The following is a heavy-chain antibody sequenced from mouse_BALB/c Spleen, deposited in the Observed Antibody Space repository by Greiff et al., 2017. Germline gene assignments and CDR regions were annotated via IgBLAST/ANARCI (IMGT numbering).Heavy chain of an antibody. D-gene: IGHD2-14*01. V-gene: IGHV2-2*02. J-gene: IGHJ4*01. CDR3: ARYYRYDGAMDY. Sequence: QVQLQQSGPGLVQPSQCLSLTCTVSGFSLTSSGVHWVRQSPGKGLEWLGVIWSGGSTDYNAAFLSRLSISKDNSKSQVFFKMNSLQANDTAIYYCARYYRYDGAMDYWGQGTSVTVSS. CDR1: GFSLTSSG. CDR2: IWSGGST.